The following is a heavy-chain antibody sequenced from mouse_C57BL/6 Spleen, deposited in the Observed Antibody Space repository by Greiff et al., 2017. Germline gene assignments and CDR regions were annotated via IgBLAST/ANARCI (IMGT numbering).Heavy chain of an antibody. D-gene: IGHD2-5*01. J-gene: IGHJ1*03. CDR2: IRNKANGYTT. V-gene: IGHV7-3*01. CDR3: ASFYSNYSRWDFDG. CDR1: GFTFTDYY. Sequence: EVQLVESGGGLVQPGGSLSLSCAASGFTFTDYYMSWVRQPPGEALEWLGFIRNKANGYTTEYSASVKGRFTISRDNSQSILYLQMNALRAEDSSTYYGASFYSNYSRWDFDGWGTGSTVTVSS.